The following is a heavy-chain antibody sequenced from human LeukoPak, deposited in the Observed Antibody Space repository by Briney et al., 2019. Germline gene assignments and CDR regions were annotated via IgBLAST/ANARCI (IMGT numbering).Heavy chain of an antibody. CDR2: IYYSGST. V-gene: IGHV4-39*01. D-gene: IGHD3-16*02. CDR1: GGSISSSSYY. CDR3: ARSPSDYVWGSYRSTVRKYYFDY. J-gene: IGHJ4*02. Sequence: PSETLSLTCTVSGGSISSSSYYWGWIRQPPGKGLEWIGSIYYSGSTYYNPSLKSRVTISVDTSKNQFSLKLSSVTAADTAVYYCARSPSDYVWGSYRSTVRKYYFDYWGQGTLVTVSS.